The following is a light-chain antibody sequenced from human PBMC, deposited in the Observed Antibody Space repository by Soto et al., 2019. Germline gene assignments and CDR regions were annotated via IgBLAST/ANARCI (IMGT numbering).Light chain of an antibody. CDR3: QQYDSYSRT. V-gene: IGKV1-5*03. CDR1: QSIRTS. CDR2: LAS. J-gene: IGKJ1*01. Sequence: DIQMTQSPSTLSAFVGDRVTITCRASQSIRTSLAWYQQKPGKAPKLLIYLASSLESGVPARFSGSGSATEFTLSISSRQPDDFATYYCQQYDSYSRTFGQGTKVDIK.